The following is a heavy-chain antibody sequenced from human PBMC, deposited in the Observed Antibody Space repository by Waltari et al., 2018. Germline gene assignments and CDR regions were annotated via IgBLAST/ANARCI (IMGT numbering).Heavy chain of an antibody. V-gene: IGHV4-39*01. CDR1: GGSISSSNYY. Sequence: QLQLQESGPGLVKPSETLSLTCTVSGGSISSSNYYWGWIRQPPGKGLEWIGSIYYSGTTYYNPSLKSRVTISVDTSKNQFSLKLSSATAADTAMYYCARQFKGYNYGLGDYYYYGMDVWGQGTTVTVSS. J-gene: IGHJ6*02. CDR2: IYYSGTT. D-gene: IGHD5-18*01. CDR3: ARQFKGYNYGLGDYYYYGMDV.